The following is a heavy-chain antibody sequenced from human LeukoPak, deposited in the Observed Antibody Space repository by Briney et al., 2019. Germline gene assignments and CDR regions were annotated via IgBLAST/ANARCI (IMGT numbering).Heavy chain of an antibody. V-gene: IGHV4-39*07. CDR1: GGSISSGSYY. Sequence: SETLSLTCTVSGGSISSGSYYWGWIRQPPGKGLEWIGSIYYSGSTYYKPSLKSRVTISLDTSKNQFSLKLSSVTAADTAVYYCARLSRKGDYWGQGTLVTVSS. CDR2: IYYSGST. J-gene: IGHJ4*02. CDR3: ARLSRKGDY.